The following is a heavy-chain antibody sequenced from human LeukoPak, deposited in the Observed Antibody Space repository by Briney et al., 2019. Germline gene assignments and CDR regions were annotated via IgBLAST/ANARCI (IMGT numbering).Heavy chain of an antibody. D-gene: IGHD3-22*01. Sequence: GESLRLSCAASGFTFNSYWMSWVRQAPGKGLEWVANIKQDGSEKYYVDSVKGRFTISRDNANNSLHLQMNSLRAEDTAVYYCAKGVYYYDSSGYFYFDYWGQGTLVTVSS. CDR3: AKGVYYYDSSGYFYFDY. CDR1: GFTFNSYW. V-gene: IGHV3-7*03. J-gene: IGHJ4*02. CDR2: IKQDGSEK.